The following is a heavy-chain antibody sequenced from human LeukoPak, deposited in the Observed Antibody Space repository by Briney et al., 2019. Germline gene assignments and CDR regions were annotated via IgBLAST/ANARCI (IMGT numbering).Heavy chain of an antibody. CDR3: ARDLLKTTVTRTSDY. J-gene: IGHJ4*02. CDR2: ISSSSSYI. V-gene: IGHV3-21*01. Sequence: PGGSLRLSCAASGFTFSSYSMNWVRQAPGKGLEWVSSISSSSSYIYYADSVKGRFTISRDNAKNSLYLQMNSLRAEDTAVYYCARDLLKTTVTRTSDYWGQGTLVTVSS. D-gene: IGHD4-17*01. CDR1: GFTFSSYS.